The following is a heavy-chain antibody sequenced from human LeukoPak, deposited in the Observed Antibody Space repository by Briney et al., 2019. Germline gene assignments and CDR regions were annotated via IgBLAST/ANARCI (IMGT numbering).Heavy chain of an antibody. J-gene: IGHJ6*02. CDR3: AKDGSGTLYYYYYGMDV. CDR1: GFTFSSYA. D-gene: IGHD5-12*01. Sequence: GGSLRLSCAASGFTFSSYAMSWVRQAPGKGLEWVPAISGSGGSTYYADSVKGRFTISRDNSKNTLYLQMNSLRAEDTAVYYCAKDGSGTLYYYYYGMDVWGQGTTVTVSS. CDR2: ISGSGGST. V-gene: IGHV3-23*01.